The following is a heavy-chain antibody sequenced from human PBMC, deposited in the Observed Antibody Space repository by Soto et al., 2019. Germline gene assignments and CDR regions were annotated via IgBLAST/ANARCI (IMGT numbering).Heavy chain of an antibody. V-gene: IGHV4-39*01. CDR3: ARPRDCSSTSCYANFEY. CDR2: IYYSGST. CDR1: GGSISSSSYY. Sequence: SETLSLTCTVSGGSISSSSYYWGWIRQPPGKGLEWIGSIYYSGSTYYNPSLKSRVTISVDTSKNQFSLNLRSVTAADTAVYYCARPRDCSSTSCYANFEYWGQGTLVTVSS. D-gene: IGHD2-2*01. J-gene: IGHJ4*02.